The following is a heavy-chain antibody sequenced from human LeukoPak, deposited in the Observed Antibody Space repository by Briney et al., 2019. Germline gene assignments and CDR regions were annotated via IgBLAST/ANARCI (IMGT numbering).Heavy chain of an antibody. CDR1: GFTFSDYY. CDR3: ATSDYYYYMDV. J-gene: IGHJ6*03. V-gene: IGHV3-11*04. Sequence: GGSLRLSCAASGFTFSDYYMSWIRQAPGKGLEWVSYISSSGNSISYADSVKGRFTISRDNAKNSLYLQMSSLRAEDTAVYYCATSDYYYYMDVWGKGTTVTVSS. CDR2: ISSSGNSI.